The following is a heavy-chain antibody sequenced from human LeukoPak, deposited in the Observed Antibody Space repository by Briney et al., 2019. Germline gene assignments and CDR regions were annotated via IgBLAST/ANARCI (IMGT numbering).Heavy chain of an antibody. J-gene: IGHJ4*02. D-gene: IGHD1-14*01. Sequence: GVSLRLSCAASGFTFSTYAMSWVRQAPGKGLEWVSGISGSGGSAYYADSVKGRFTISRDISKNTLYLQMNSLRAEDTAVYYCAKESRARGTYYFDYWGQGTLVTVSS. CDR1: GFTFSTYA. CDR2: ISGSGGSA. V-gene: IGHV3-23*01. CDR3: AKESRARGTYYFDY.